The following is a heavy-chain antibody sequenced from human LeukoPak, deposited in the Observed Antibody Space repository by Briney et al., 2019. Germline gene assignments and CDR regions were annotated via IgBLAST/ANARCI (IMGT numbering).Heavy chain of an antibody. CDR3: AREGGFYRPLDY. CDR1: GGSVSSTNW. Sequence: SETLSLTCGVSGGSVSSTNWWTWIRQPPGKGLEWIGEVHLDGRTNFNPSLKSRLTMSVDLSENHVSLKLTSVTAADTAVYYCAREGGFYRPLDYSGQGTLATVSS. D-gene: IGHD6-25*01. CDR2: VHLDGRT. V-gene: IGHV4-4*02. J-gene: IGHJ4*02.